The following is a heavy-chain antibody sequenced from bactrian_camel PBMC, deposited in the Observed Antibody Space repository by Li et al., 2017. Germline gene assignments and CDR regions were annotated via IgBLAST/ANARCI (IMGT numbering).Heavy chain of an antibody. CDR2: IDSDGRI. D-gene: IGHD5*01. Sequence: HVQLVESGGGSVQAGGSLNVSCTVPSGYTYSRYCMGWFRQIPGQERQGVATIDSDGRISYADSVKGRFIISQDNAKNTLFLQMNSLKPEDSAMYYCAADCPTVNGGSRATVFGYWGQGTQVTVS. J-gene: IGHJ6*01. CDR3: AADCPTVNGGSRATVFGY. V-gene: IGHV3S57*01. CDR1: GYTYSRYC.